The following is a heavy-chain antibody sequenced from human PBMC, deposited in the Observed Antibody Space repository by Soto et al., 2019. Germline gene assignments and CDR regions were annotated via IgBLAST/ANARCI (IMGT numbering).Heavy chain of an antibody. Sequence: SETLSLTCTVSGGSVSSGSYYWSWIRQPPGKGLEWIGYIYYSGSTNYNPSLKSRVTISVDTSKNQFSLKLSSVTAADTAVYYCARAYSGSYYGYLFDYWGQGTLVTVSS. D-gene: IGHD1-26*01. CDR1: GGSVSSGSYY. CDR2: IYYSGST. V-gene: IGHV4-61*01. CDR3: ARAYSGSYYGYLFDY. J-gene: IGHJ4*02.